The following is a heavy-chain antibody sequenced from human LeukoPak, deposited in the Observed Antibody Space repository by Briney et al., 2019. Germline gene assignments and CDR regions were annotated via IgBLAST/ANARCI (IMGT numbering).Heavy chain of an antibody. CDR3: ASPSQGYYDISTGYYDY. CDR2: SSGSGGST. V-gene: IGHV3-23*01. CDR1: GFTFSSDA. Sequence: HPGGSLRLSCAASGFTFSSDAMRWVRQAPGKGLEGVSASSGSGGSTYYADSVKGRFTISRDNSKNTLYLQMTSLRAEDTAVYYCASPSQGYYDISTGYYDYWGQGTLVTVSS. J-gene: IGHJ4*02. D-gene: IGHD3-9*01.